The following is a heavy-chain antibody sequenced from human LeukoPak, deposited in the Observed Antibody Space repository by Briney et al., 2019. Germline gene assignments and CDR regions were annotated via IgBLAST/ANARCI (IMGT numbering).Heavy chain of an antibody. J-gene: IGHJ6*02. Sequence: GASVKVSCKASGGTFSSYAISWVRQAPGQGLEWMGGIIPIFGTANYAQKFQGRVTMTKNTSISTAYMELSSLRSEDTAVYYCARVPTYYYGSGSYYFSPPWSYYYYGMDVWGQGTTVTVSS. CDR1: GGTFSSYA. CDR3: ARVPTYYYGSGSYYFSPPWSYYYYGMDV. CDR2: IIPIFGTA. D-gene: IGHD3-10*01. V-gene: IGHV1-69*05.